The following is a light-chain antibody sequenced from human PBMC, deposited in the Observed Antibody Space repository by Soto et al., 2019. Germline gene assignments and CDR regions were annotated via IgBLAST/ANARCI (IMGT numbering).Light chain of an antibody. CDR1: SSDVGSYNL. CDR3: CSYAGSSTSYVV. J-gene: IGLJ2*01. CDR2: EVS. Sequence: QSALTQPASVSGSPGQSITISCTGTSSDVGSYNLVSWYQQHPGKAPKLMISEVSKRPSGVSNRFSGSKSGNTASLTISGLQADDEADDYCCSYAGSSTSYVVFGGGTKLTVL. V-gene: IGLV2-23*02.